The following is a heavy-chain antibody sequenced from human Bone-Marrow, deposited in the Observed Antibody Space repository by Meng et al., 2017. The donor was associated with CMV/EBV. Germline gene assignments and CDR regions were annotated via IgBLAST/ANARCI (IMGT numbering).Heavy chain of an antibody. CDR1: GYTFTGYY. D-gene: IGHD3-10*01. CDR3: ARDRGYDYYYGMDV. CDR2: ISAYNGNT. Sequence: ASVKVSCKASGYTFTGYYMHWVRQAPGQGLEWMGWISAYNGNTNYAQKPQGRVTMTTDTSTSTAYMELRSLRSDDTAVYYCARDRGYDYYYGMDVWGQGTTVTVSS. J-gene: IGHJ6*02. V-gene: IGHV1-18*04.